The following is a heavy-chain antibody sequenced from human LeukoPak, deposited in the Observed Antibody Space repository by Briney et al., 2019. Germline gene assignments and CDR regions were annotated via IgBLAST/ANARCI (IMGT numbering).Heavy chain of an antibody. CDR1: GFTFSLHT. V-gene: IGHV3-69-1*01. D-gene: IGHD3-9*01. J-gene: IGHJ6*02. CDR3: AKETGVESYYDILTGSYGMDV. CDR2: ISTDSIK. Sequence: GGSLRLSCAASGFTFSLHTINWVRQAPGKGLEWISYISTDSIKYYAESVKGRFTISRDNAKTSLYLEMNSLRVDDTAVYYCAKETGVESYYDILTGSYGMDVWGQGTTVTVSS.